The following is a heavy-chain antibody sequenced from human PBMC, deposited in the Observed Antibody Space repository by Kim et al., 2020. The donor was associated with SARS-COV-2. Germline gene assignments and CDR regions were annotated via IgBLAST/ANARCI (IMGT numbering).Heavy chain of an antibody. CDR1: GFTFSNYV. J-gene: IGHJ4*02. V-gene: IGHV3-23*01. CDR2: ISISGDAT. CDR3: AHRTGFDY. D-gene: IGHD1-1*01. Sequence: GGSLRLSCAASGFTFSNYVMSWVRQAPGRGLEWISTISISGDATYYADSVKGRFTVSRDNSKNTLYLQMDSLRAGDTAIYYCAHRTGFDYWGQETLVTVSS.